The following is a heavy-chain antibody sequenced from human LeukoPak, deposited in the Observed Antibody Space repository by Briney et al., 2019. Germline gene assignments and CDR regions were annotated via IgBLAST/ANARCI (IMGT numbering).Heavy chain of an antibody. Sequence: SEKVSCKASGGTFSSYAISWVRQAPGQGLEWMGGIIPIFGTANYAQKFQGRVTITTDESTSTAYMELSSLRSEDAAVYYCARTDTAMVNDFDYWGQGTLVTVSS. D-gene: IGHD5-18*01. CDR2: IIPIFGTA. V-gene: IGHV1-69*05. J-gene: IGHJ4*02. CDR1: GGTFSSYA. CDR3: ARTDTAMVNDFDY.